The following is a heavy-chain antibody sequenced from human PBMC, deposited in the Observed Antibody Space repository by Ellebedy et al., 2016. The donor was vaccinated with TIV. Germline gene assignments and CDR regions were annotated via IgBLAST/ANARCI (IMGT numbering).Heavy chain of an antibody. Sequence: GGSLRLXCAASGFTFSDYYMSWIRQAPGKGLEWVSYISSSSSYTNYADSVKGRFTISRDNAKNSLYLQMNSLRAEDTAVYYCARSDYYDSGWFDPWGQGTLVTVSS. D-gene: IGHD3-22*01. V-gene: IGHV3-11*06. J-gene: IGHJ5*02. CDR3: ARSDYYDSGWFDP. CDR1: GFTFSDYY. CDR2: ISSSSSYT.